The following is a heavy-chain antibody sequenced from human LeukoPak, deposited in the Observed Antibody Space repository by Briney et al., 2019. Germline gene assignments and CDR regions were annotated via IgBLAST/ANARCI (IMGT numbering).Heavy chain of an antibody. V-gene: IGHV3-9*01. J-gene: IGHJ1*01. CDR3: AKDGAYYYDSSGFLGSQEPFQH. CDR1: GFTFDDYA. Sequence: PGGSLRLSCAASGFTFDDYAMHWVRQAPGKGLEWVSGISWNGGSIGYADSVKGRFTISRDNTKNSLYLQMNSLRAEDTALYYCAKDGAYYYDSSGFLGSQEPFQHWGQGTLVTVSS. D-gene: IGHD3-22*01. CDR2: ISWNGGSI.